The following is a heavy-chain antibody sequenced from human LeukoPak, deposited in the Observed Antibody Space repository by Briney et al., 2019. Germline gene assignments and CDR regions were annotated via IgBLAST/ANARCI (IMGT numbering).Heavy chain of an antibody. CDR3: ARSSGWWSLDY. Sequence: GGSLRLSCAASGFTFSSYAMSWVRQAPGKGLEWVSVISGSGGGTYYADSVKGRFTISRDNSKNTLYLQMNSLRAEDTAVYYCARSSGWWSLDYWGQGTLVTVSS. V-gene: IGHV3-23*01. CDR1: GFTFSSYA. J-gene: IGHJ4*02. D-gene: IGHD6-19*01. CDR2: ISGSGGGT.